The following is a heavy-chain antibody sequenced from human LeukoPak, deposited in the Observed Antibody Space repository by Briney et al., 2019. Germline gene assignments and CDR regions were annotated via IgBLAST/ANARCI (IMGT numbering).Heavy chain of an antibody. D-gene: IGHD3-22*01. J-gene: IGHJ4*02. Sequence: PSETLTLTCTVSGGSISSYYWSWIRQPPGKGLEWIGYIYYSGSTNYNPSLKSRVSTSVDTSKNQFSLKLTSVTAADTAVYYCARDVGYSFDYWGQGTLVTVSS. CDR3: ARDVGYSFDY. V-gene: IGHV4-59*01. CDR2: IYYSGST. CDR1: GGSISSYY.